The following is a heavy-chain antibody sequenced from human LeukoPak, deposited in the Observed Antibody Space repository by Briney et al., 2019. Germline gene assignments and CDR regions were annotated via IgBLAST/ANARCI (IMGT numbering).Heavy chain of an antibody. Sequence: GGSLRLSCAASGFTFSSYGMHWVRQAPGKGLEWVAFIRYDGSNKYYADSVKGRFTISRDNSKNTLYLQMNSLRAEDTAVYYCAKDHNYYDSSGHPGAFDYWGQGTLVTVSS. V-gene: IGHV3-30*02. CDR1: GFTFSSYG. CDR3: AKDHNYYDSSGHPGAFDY. J-gene: IGHJ4*02. D-gene: IGHD3-22*01. CDR2: IRYDGSNK.